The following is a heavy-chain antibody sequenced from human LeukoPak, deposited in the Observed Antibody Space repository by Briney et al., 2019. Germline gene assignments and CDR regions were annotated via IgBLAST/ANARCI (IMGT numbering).Heavy chain of an antibody. J-gene: IGHJ4*02. CDR1: GFTLSSYS. V-gene: IGHV3-21*01. CDR2: ISSSSSYI. D-gene: IGHD4-17*01. CDR3: ARMTTVTTNLEY. Sequence: GGSLRLSCAASGFTLSSYSMNWVRQAPGKGLEGVSSISSSSSYIYYADSVKGRFTISRDNAKNSLYLQMNSLRAEDTAVYYCARMTTVTTNLEYWGQGTLVTVSS.